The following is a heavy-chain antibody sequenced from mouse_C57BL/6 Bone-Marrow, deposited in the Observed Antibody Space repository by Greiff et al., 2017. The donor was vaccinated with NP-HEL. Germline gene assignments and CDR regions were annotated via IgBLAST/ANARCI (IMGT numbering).Heavy chain of an antibody. CDR3: ARDYYGSSFYWYFDV. V-gene: IGHV1-55*01. J-gene: IGHJ1*03. Sequence: VQLQQPGAELVKPGASVTMSCKASGYTFTSYWITWVKQRPGQGLEWIGDIYPGSGSTNYNEKFKSKATLTVDTSSSTAYMQLSSLTSEDSAVYYCARDYYGSSFYWYFDVWGTGTTVTVSS. CDR1: GYTFTSYW. CDR2: IYPGSGST. D-gene: IGHD1-1*01.